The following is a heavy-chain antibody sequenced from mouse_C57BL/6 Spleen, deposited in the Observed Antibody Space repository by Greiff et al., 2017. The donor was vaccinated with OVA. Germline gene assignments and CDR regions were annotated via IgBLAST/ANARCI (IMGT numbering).Heavy chain of an antibody. D-gene: IGHD1-1*01. J-gene: IGHJ4*01. CDR1: GYAFSSYW. V-gene: IGHV1-80*01. Sequence: QVQLKQSGAELVKPGASVKISCKASGYAFSSYWMNWVKQRPGKGLEWIGQIYPGDGDTNYNGKFKGKATLTADKSSSTAYMQLSSLTSEDSAVYFCARRDLYYYAMDYWGQGTSVTVSS. CDR2: IYPGDGDT. CDR3: ARRDLYYYAMDY.